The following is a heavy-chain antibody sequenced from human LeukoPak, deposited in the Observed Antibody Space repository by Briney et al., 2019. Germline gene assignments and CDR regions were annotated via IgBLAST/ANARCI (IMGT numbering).Heavy chain of an antibody. Sequence: GGSLRLSCAASGFTFSSYSMNWVRQAPGKGLEWVSSISSSSSYIYYADSVKGRFTISRDNAKNSLYLQMNSLRAEDTAVYYCARRGYSYGRGRGAKDYWGQGTLVTVSS. CDR2: ISSSSSYI. D-gene: IGHD5-18*01. CDR1: GFTFSSYS. V-gene: IGHV3-21*01. J-gene: IGHJ4*02. CDR3: ARRGYSYGRGRGAKDY.